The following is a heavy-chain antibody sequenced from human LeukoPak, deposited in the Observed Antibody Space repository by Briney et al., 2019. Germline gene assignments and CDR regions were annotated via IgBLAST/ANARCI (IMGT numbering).Heavy chain of an antibody. J-gene: IGHJ4*02. CDR2: INGGGDAT. Sequence: GGSLRLSCATSGFAFNNKAMSWVRQAPGKGLEWVSAINGGGDATEYADSVKGRFTISRDNSKNTLYLQMNSLRPDDTAVYYCARDRADYYGSGSYDYWGQGTLVTVSS. CDR3: ARDRADYYGSGSYDY. V-gene: IGHV3-23*01. CDR1: GFAFNNKA. D-gene: IGHD3-10*01.